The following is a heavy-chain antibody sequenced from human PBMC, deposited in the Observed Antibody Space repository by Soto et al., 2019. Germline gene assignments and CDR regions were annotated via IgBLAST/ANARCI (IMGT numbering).Heavy chain of an antibody. J-gene: IGHJ4*01. Sequence: PSETLSLTCAVSGDSINSGSYYRTWIRQHPGKGLEWLGCIYSDGGTDYSPSLKSRLTMSMDTSKNQFSLRLTSVTAADTAVYYCARGLVEWSNDLWGQGTLVSHSS. CDR2: IYSDGGT. CDR1: GDSINSGSYY. D-gene: IGHD3-3*01. CDR3: ARGLVEWSNDL. V-gene: IGHV4-31*11.